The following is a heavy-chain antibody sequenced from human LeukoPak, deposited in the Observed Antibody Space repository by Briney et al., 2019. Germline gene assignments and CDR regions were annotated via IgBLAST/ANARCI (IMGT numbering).Heavy chain of an antibody. Sequence: GGSLRLSCAASGFTASSIYMSWVRQALGQGLEWVSVIYSGGSTYHADSVKGRFTISRDNSKNTLYLQMNSLRAEDTAVYYCARDSPVGPFDYWGQGTLVTVSS. D-gene: IGHD1-26*01. J-gene: IGHJ4*02. CDR2: IYSGGST. V-gene: IGHV3-53*01. CDR1: GFTASSIY. CDR3: ARDSPVGPFDY.